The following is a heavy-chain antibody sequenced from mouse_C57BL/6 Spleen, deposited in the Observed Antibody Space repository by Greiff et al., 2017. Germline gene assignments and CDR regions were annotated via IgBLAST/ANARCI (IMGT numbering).Heavy chain of an antibody. J-gene: IGHJ4*01. CDR1: GFSLTSYG. CDR3: ARKGMITTSGPYYYAMDY. CDR2: IWSGGST. V-gene: IGHV2-2*01. D-gene: IGHD2-4*01. Sequence: QVQLQQSGPGLVQPSQSLSITCTVSGFSLTSYGVHWVRQSPGKGLEWLGVIWSGGSTDYNAAFISRLSISKDNSKSQVFFKMNSLQADDTAIYYCARKGMITTSGPYYYAMDYWGQGTSVTVSS.